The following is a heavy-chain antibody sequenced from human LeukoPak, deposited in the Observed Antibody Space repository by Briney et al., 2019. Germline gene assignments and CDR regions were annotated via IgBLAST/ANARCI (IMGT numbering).Heavy chain of an antibody. CDR1: GGSISSYY. V-gene: IGHV4-59*08. D-gene: IGHD1-26*01. Sequence: PSETLSLTCTVSGGSISSYYWSWIRQPPGKGLEWIGYIYYSGSTNYNPSLKGRVTISVDTSKNQFSLKLSSVTAADTAVYYCARNPDSGSYYDIPYYFNYWGQGTLVTVSS. CDR3: ARNPDSGSYYDIPYYFNY. CDR2: IYYSGST. J-gene: IGHJ4*02.